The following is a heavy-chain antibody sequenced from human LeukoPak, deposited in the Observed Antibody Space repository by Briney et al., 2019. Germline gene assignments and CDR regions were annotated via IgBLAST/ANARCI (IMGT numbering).Heavy chain of an antibody. V-gene: IGHV3-48*02. CDR1: GFSFSTYS. CDR3: ARDRAWAFDI. CDR2: ISTSNT. J-gene: IGHJ3*02. D-gene: IGHD3-10*01. Sequence: GGSLRLSCAASGFSFSTYSMNWVRQAPGKGLEWVPYISTSNTYYADSVKGRFTISRDSAKNSLYLQMNSLRDEDTAVYYCARDRAWAFDIWGQGTMVTVSS.